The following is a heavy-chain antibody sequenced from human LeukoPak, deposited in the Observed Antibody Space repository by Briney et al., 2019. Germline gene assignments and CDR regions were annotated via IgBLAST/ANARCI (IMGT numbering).Heavy chain of an antibody. V-gene: IGHV3-9*03. J-gene: IGHJ4*02. CDR2: ISWNSGSI. CDR3: AKSDYSNYYFDY. Sequence: HPGRSLRLSCAASGFTFDDYAMHWVRQAPGKGLEWVSGISWNSGSIGYADSVKGRFTISRDNAKNSLYLRMNSLRAEDMALYYCAKSDYSNYYFDYWGQGTLVTVSS. CDR1: GFTFDDYA. D-gene: IGHD4-11*01.